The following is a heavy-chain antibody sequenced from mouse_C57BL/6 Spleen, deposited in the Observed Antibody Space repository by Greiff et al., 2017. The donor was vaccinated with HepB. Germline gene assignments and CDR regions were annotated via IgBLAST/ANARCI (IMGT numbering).Heavy chain of an antibody. Sequence: VQLQQSGPELVKPGASVKIPCKASGYTFTDYNMDWVKQSHGKSLEWIGDINPNNGGTIYNQKFKGKATLTVDKSSSTAYMELRSLTSEDTAVYYCARAYYSNYVSYFDVWGTGTTVTVSS. CDR1: GYTFTDYN. V-gene: IGHV1-18*01. J-gene: IGHJ1*03. CDR2: INPNNGGT. D-gene: IGHD2-5*01. CDR3: ARAYYSNYVSYFDV.